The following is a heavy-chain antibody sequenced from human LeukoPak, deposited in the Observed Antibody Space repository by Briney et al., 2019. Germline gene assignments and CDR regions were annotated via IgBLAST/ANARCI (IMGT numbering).Heavy chain of an antibody. D-gene: IGHD2-2*02. CDR1: GFTFSSYA. Sequence: PGGSLRLSCAASGFTFSSYAMHWVRQAPGKGLEYVSAISSNGGSTYYANSVKGRFTISRDNSKNTLYLQMGSLRAEDMAVYYCARIPGFPYYYGMDVWGQGTTVTVSS. J-gene: IGHJ6*02. V-gene: IGHV3-64*01. CDR2: ISSNGGST. CDR3: ARIPGFPYYYGMDV.